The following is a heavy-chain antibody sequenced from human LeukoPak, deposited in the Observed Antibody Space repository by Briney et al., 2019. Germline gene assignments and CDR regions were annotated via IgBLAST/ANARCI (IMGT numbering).Heavy chain of an antibody. CDR1: GYTFTSYA. D-gene: IGHD2-2*01. CDR2: INAGNGNT. J-gene: IGHJ4*02. Sequence: ASVKVSCKASGYTFTSYAMHWVRQAPGQRLEWMGWINAGNGNTKYSQKFQGRVTITRDTSASTAYMELGSLRSEDTAVYYCARARPYCSITSCPLYYFDYWGQGTLVTVSS. CDR3: ARARPYCSITSCPLYYFDY. V-gene: IGHV1-3*01.